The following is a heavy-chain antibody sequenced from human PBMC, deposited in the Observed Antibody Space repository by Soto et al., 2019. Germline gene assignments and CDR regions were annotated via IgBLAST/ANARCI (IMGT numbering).Heavy chain of an antibody. D-gene: IGHD5-12*01. Sequence: QVQLVQSGAEVKKPESSVKVSCKAPGGTFSTYAISWVRQAPGQGLEWMGGIIPMFGTANYAQRFQDRVTITADESTNTVYMELSSLRSEDTAVYFCASGIHLWRRRINSGYSGWGQGTLVTVSS. J-gene: IGHJ4*02. CDR2: IIPMFGTA. V-gene: IGHV1-69*12. CDR3: ASGIHLWRRRINSGYSG. CDR1: GGTFSTYA.